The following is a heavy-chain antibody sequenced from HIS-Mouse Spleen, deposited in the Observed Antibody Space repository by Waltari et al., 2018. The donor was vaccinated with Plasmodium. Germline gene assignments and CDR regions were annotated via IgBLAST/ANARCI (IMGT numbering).Heavy chain of an antibody. V-gene: IGHV1-2*02. CDR3: ARVLGYKAAAGTFVEYFQH. CDR1: GYTLTGYY. J-gene: IGHJ1*01. Sequence: QVQLVQSGAEVKKPGASVKVSCQASGYTLTGYYMHRVLQAHGHGLEWMGWINPNSGGTNYAQKFQGRVTMTRDTSISTAYMELSRLRSDDTAVYYCARVLGYKAAAGTFVEYFQHWGQGTLVTVSS. CDR2: INPNSGGT. D-gene: IGHD6-13*01.